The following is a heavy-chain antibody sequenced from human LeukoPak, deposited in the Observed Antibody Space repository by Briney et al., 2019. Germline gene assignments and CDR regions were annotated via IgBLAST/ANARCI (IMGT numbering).Heavy chain of an antibody. J-gene: IGHJ4*02. D-gene: IGHD3-10*01. V-gene: IGHV3-33*01. CDR1: GFTFRTYG. CDR2: IWYDGSNT. Sequence: GGSLRLSCAASGFTFRTYGMHWVRQAPGKGLQWVALIWYDGSNTYYADSVKGRFTISRDNSKNTLYLQMNSLRAEDTAVYFCSRDRGGYFDYWGQGTLVTVSS. CDR3: SRDRGGYFDY.